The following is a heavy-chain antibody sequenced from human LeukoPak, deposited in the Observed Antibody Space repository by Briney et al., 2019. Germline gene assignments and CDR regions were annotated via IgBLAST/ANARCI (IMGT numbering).Heavy chain of an antibody. D-gene: IGHD3-10*01. CDR2: IYHSGNT. CDR3: ARDRVGRFGELSFWFDP. V-gene: IGHV4-38-2*02. CDR1: GYSISSGYY. J-gene: IGHJ5*02. Sequence: PSETLSLTCAVSGYSISSGYYWGWIRQPPGKGLEWIGSIYHSGNTYYNPSLKSRVTISVDTSKNQFSLKLSSVTAADTAVYYCARDRVGRFGELSFWFDPWGQGTLVTVSS.